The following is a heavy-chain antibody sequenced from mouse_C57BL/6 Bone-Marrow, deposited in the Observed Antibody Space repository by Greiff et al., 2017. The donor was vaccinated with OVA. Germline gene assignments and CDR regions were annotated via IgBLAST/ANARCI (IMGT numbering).Heavy chain of an antibody. CDR2: IYPGSGST. CDR3: ARRYYGSSYWYFDV. Sequence: QVQLQQPGAELVKPGASVKMSCKDSGYTFTSYWITWVKQRPGQGLEWIGDIYPGSGSTNYNEKFKSKATLTVDTSSSTAYMQLSSLTSEDSAVYYCARRYYGSSYWYFDVWGTGTTVTVSS. J-gene: IGHJ1*03. V-gene: IGHV1-55*01. D-gene: IGHD1-1*01. CDR1: GYTFTSYW.